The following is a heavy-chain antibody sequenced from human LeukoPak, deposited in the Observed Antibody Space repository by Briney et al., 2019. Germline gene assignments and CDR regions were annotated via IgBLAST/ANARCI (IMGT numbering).Heavy chain of an antibody. D-gene: IGHD5-24*01. V-gene: IGHV4-59*08. Sequence: SETLSLTCNVSGDSLTSHFWSWIRQTPGKGLEWIGYVFHSGTTNYSPSLKSRVTISLDTSKKQFYLRLASVTAADTAVYYCARRMATVTDAFLLGGRGPMVSVSS. J-gene: IGHJ3*01. CDR2: VFHSGTT. CDR1: GDSLTSHF. CDR3: ARRMATVTDAFLL.